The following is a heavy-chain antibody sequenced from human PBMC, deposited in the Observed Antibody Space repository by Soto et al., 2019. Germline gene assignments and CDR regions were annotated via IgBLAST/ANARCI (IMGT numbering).Heavy chain of an antibody. V-gene: IGHV1-69*01. D-gene: IGHD4-17*01. CDR2: IIPIFGTA. CDR1: GGTFSSYA. J-gene: IGHJ1*01. Sequence: QVQLVQSGAEVKKPGSSVKVSCKASGGTFSSYAISWVRQAPGQGLEWMGGIIPIFGTANYAQKFQGRVTITADESTSTAYMELSSLRSEDTAVYYCAINPPADYGDYGDFQHWGQGNLVTVSS. CDR3: AINPPADYGDYGDFQH.